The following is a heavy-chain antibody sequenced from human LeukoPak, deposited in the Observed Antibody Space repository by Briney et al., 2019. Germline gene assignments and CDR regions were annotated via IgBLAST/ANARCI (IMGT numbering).Heavy chain of an antibody. V-gene: IGHV1-24*01. CDR2: FDPEDGET. D-gene: IGHD1-20*01. J-gene: IGHJ5*02. CDR3: ARTYNWNGTGWEVWFDP. Sequence: ASVKVSCKVSGYTLTELSMHWVRQAPGKGLEWMGGFDPEDGETIYAQKFQGRVTMTRDTSTNTVYMELSSLRSEDTAVYYCARTYNWNGTGWEVWFDPWGQGTLVTVSS. CDR1: GYTLTELS.